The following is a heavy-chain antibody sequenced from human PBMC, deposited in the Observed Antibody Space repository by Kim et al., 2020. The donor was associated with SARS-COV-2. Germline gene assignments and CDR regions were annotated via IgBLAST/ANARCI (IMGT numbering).Heavy chain of an antibody. CDR2: IIPIFGTA. J-gene: IGHJ6*02. Sequence: SVKVSCKASGGTFSSYAISWVRQAPGQGLEWMGGIIPIFGTANYAQKFQGRVTITADESTSTAYMELSSLRSEDTAVYYCAGQLLYYYGMDVWGQGTTVTVSS. D-gene: IGHD2-2*01. CDR3: AGQLLYYYGMDV. V-gene: IGHV1-69*13. CDR1: GGTFSSYA.